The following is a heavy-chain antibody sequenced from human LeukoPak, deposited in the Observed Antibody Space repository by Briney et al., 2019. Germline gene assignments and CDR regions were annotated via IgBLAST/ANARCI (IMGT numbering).Heavy chain of an antibody. Sequence: GGSLRLSCAASGFTFSSYWVHWVRQAPGKGLVWVSRINSDGSSITYADSVKGRFTISRDNAKNTLFLQMNSLRVEDTAVYYCAREGRVSGYDFDCWGQGTLVTVSS. J-gene: IGHJ4*02. CDR3: AREGRVSGYDFDC. D-gene: IGHD5-12*01. CDR2: INSDGSSI. CDR1: GFTFSSYW. V-gene: IGHV3-74*03.